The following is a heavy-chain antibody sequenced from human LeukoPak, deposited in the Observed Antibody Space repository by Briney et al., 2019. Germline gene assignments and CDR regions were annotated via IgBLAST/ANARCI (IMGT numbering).Heavy chain of an antibody. CDR1: GGYISSYY. J-gene: IGHJ6*04. Sequence: PSETLSLTCTVSGGYISSYYWSWIRQPPGKGLEWIGYIYYSGSTNYNPSLKSRVTISVDTSKNQFSLKLSSVTAADTAVYYCARDVGIFTVYSYGPGGMDVWGKGTTVTVSS. CDR2: IYYSGST. CDR3: ARDVGIFTVYSYGPGGMDV. D-gene: IGHD5-18*01. V-gene: IGHV4-59*01.